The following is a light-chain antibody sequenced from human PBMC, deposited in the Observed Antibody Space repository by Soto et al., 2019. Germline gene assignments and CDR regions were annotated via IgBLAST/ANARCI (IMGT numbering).Light chain of an antibody. V-gene: IGKV1-33*01. CDR3: QQCDSLPIT. CDR2: DAS. CDR1: QDISNY. Sequence: DIQMTQSPSSLSASVGDRVTITCRASQDISNYLNWYQQRPGKAPKLLIYDASNLARGVPSRFSGTRSGTHFTFAITSLQPEDVATYYCQQCDSLPITFGQGTRLEI. J-gene: IGKJ5*01.